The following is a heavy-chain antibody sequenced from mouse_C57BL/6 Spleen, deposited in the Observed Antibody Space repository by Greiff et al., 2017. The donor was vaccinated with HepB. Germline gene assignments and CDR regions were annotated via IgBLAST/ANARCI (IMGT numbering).Heavy chain of an antibody. Sequence: VQLQQPGAELVRPGSSVKLSCKASGYTFTSYWMHWVKQRPIQGLEWIGNIDPSDSETHYNQKFKDKATLTVDKSSSTADMQLSSLTSEDSAVYYCARGNDYPYFDYWGQGTTLTVSS. D-gene: IGHD2-4*01. J-gene: IGHJ2*01. CDR2: IDPSDSET. V-gene: IGHV1-52*01. CDR3: ARGNDYPYFDY. CDR1: GYTFTSYW.